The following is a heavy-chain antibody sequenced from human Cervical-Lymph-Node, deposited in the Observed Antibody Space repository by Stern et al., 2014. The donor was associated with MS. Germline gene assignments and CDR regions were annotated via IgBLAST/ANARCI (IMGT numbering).Heavy chain of an antibody. CDR2: IDDTGRN. V-gene: IGHV4-39*01. J-gene: IGHJ4*02. CDR3: VRQVTVRSRFDY. Sequence: QVQLQESGPGLVKPSETLSRTCTVSGGSISSSYYWGWIRQSSGKGLEWIGSIDDTGRNLYTPYLKSRVTISVDKSNNQISLKLSSGTAADTAVYYCVRQVTVRSRFDYWGQGTLVTVSS. D-gene: IGHD4-11*01. CDR1: GGSISSSYY.